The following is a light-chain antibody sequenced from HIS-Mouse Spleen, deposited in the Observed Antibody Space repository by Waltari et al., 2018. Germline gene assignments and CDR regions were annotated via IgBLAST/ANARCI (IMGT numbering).Light chain of an antibody. CDR1: ALPKKY. V-gene: IGLV3-10*01. CDR3: YSTDSSGNHRV. Sequence: SYELTQPPSVSVSPGQTARITCSGDALPKKYAYWYQQESGQGPVLVNYEDSKRPSGIPERCSDSSAGTMATLTISGAQVEDGADDYCYSTDSSGNHRVFGGGTKLTVL. J-gene: IGLJ2*01. CDR2: EDS.